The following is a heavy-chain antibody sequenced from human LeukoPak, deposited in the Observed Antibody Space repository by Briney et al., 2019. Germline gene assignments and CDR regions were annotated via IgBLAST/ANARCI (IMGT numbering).Heavy chain of an antibody. V-gene: IGHV4-30-2*06. CDR2: IYHSGDT. D-gene: IGHD3-10*01. J-gene: IGHJ6*02. CDR3: VRGSSVTMVRGVIVTYGLDV. Sequence: TSETLSLTCGVSGGFIRSSGYSWSWIRQSPGMGLEWIGNIYHSGDTYYNPSLKNRLTMSVDRLKNQFFLRLTSVTAADTAVYYCVRGSSVTMVRGVIVTYGLDVWGQGTTVTVSS. CDR1: GGFIRSSGYS.